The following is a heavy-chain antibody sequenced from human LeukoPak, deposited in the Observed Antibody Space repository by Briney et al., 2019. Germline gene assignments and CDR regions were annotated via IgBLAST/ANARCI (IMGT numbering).Heavy chain of an antibody. J-gene: IGHJ5*02. V-gene: IGHV4-61*02. CDR3: ARDRGWFDP. CDR2: IYTSGST. CDR1: GGSISSGSYY. Sequence: SQTLSLTCTVSGGSISSGSYYWSWIRQHAGKGLEWIGRIYTSGSTNYNPSLKSRVTISVDTSKNQFSLKLSSVTAADTAVYYCARDRGWFDPWGQGTLVTVSS.